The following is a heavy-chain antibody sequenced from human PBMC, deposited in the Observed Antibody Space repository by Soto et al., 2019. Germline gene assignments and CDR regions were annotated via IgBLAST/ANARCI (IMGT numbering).Heavy chain of an antibody. V-gene: IGHV2-5*02. CDR3: AHTNYDILTGYYPRIYFHH. Sequence: SGPTLVNPTQTLTLTCTFSGFSLSTSGVGVGWIRQPPEKAPEWLALIYWDDNKRYSPSLKSRLTITKDTSKSQVVLTMTNMDPVDTGTYYCAHTNYDILTGYYPRIYFHHWGQGTLVTVS. CDR2: IYWDDNK. J-gene: IGHJ1*01. CDR1: GFSLSTSGVG. D-gene: IGHD3-9*01.